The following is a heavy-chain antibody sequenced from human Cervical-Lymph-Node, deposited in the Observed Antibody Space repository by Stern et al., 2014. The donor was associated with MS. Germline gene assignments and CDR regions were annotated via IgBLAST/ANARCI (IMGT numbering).Heavy chain of an antibody. CDR1: GGSVSSGSYS. V-gene: IGHV4-61*01. Sequence: QVQLQESGTGLVKPSETLSLTCTVSGGSVSSGSYSWSWIRQPPGKGLEWLGFIYYSGSTNYNPSLKSRVTISVDTSKNQFALKLSSVTAADTAVYYCARADNFDAFDIWGQGTMVTVSS. CDR3: ARADNFDAFDI. J-gene: IGHJ3*02. D-gene: IGHD3-9*01. CDR2: IYYSGST.